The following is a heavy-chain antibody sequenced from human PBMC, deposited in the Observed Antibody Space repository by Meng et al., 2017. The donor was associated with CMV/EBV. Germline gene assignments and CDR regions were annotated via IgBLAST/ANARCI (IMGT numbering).Heavy chain of an antibody. V-gene: IGHV3-74*01. Sequence: GGSLRLSCAASGLTFSSYWMHWVRQAPGKGLVWVSRINSDGSSTSYADSVKGRFTISRDNAKNTLYLQMNSLRAEDTAVYYCAKRFSLQSLGSSWYVRDYWGQGTLVTVSS. CDR3: AKRFSLQSLGSSWYVRDY. J-gene: IGHJ4*02. D-gene: IGHD6-13*01. CDR1: GLTFSSYW. CDR2: INSDGSST.